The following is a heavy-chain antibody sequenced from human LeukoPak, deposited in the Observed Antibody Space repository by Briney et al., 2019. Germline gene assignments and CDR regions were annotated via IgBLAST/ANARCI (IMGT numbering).Heavy chain of an antibody. D-gene: IGHD7-27*01. CDR3: AKASGWGIYYYYMDV. CDR2: IKSKTDGGTT. V-gene: IGHV3-15*01. CDR1: GFTFSNAW. J-gene: IGHJ6*03. Sequence: GGSLRLSCAASGFTFSNAWMSWVRQAPGKGLEWVGRIKSKTDGGTTDYAAPVKGRFTISRDDSKNTLYLQMNSLRAEDTAVYYCAKASGWGIYYYYMDVWGKGTTVTVSS.